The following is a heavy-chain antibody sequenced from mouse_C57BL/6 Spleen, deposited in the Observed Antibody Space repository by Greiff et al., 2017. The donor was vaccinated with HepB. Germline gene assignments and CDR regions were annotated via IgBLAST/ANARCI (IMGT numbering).Heavy chain of an antibody. D-gene: IGHD1-1*01. J-gene: IGHJ1*03. CDR1: GFTFSSYA. V-gene: IGHV5-4*01. CDR3: ASSSDYFDV. Sequence: EVQRVESGGGLVKPGGSLKLSCAASGFTFSSYAMSWVRQTPEKRLEWVATISDGGSYTYYPDNVKGRFTISRDNAKNNLYLQMSHLKSEDTAMYDCASSSDYFDVWGTGTTVTVSS. CDR2: ISDGGSYT.